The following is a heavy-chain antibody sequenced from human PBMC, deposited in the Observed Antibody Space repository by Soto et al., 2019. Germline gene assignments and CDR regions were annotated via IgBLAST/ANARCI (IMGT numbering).Heavy chain of an antibody. Sequence: QLQLQESGPGLVKPSETLSLTCTVSGGSISSSSYYWGWIRQPPGKGLEWIGSFYYSGSNYYNPSLRRRVIISVDTSTNQYPLKLSSGTAAETAEYCCARDRGARAFEDYWGQGTLVTVSS. J-gene: IGHJ4*02. V-gene: IGHV4-39*02. CDR3: ARDRGARAFEDY. CDR1: GGSISSSSYY. D-gene: IGHD3-10*01. CDR2: FYYSGSN.